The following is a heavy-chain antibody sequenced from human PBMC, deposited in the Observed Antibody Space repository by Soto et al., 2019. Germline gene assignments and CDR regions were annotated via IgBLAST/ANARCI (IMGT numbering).Heavy chain of an antibody. CDR2: ISGSGGST. CDR1: GFTFSSYA. J-gene: IGHJ3*02. V-gene: IGHV3-23*01. CDR3: AKGGWADIEVVPAAMDAFDI. Sequence: EVQLLESGGGLVQPGGSLRLSCAASGFTFSSYAMSWVRQAPGKGLEWVSVISGSGGSTYYADSVKGRFTISRDNSKNTLYLQMNSLRAEDTAVYYCAKGGWADIEVVPAAMDAFDIWGQGTMVTVSS. D-gene: IGHD2-2*01.